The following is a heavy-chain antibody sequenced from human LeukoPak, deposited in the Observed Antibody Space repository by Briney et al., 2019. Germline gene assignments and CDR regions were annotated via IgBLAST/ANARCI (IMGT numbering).Heavy chain of an antibody. J-gene: IGHJ4*02. CDR3: ARGRYYDSSGFPGRYFDY. CDR2: IYTSGST. CDR1: GGSISSGSYY. V-gene: IGHV4-61*02. Sequence: SETLSLTCTVSGGSISSGSYYWSWIRQPAGKGLEWIGRIYTSGSTNYNPSLKSRVTISVDTSKNQFSLKLSSVTAADTAVYYCARGRYYDSSGFPGRYFDYWGQGTLVTVSS. D-gene: IGHD3-22*01.